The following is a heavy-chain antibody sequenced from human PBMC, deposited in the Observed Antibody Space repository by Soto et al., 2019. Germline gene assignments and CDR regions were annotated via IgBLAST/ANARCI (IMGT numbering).Heavy chain of an antibody. CDR1: GFSLSNARMG. CDR2: IFSNDDK. J-gene: IGHJ6*02. V-gene: IGHV2-26*01. Sequence: QVTLKESGPVLVKPTETLTLTCTVSGFSLSNARMGVRWIRQPPGKALEWLAHIFSNDDKSYSTSLKSRLPISKDTSKSPVVLTMTNMYPVDTATYYCARIDYYDSRSNSHYYDMDVWGQGTTVTVSS. D-gene: IGHD3-22*01. CDR3: ARIDYYDSRSNSHYYDMDV.